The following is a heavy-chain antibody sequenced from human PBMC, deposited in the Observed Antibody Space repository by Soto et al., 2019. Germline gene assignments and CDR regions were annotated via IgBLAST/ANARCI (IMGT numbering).Heavy chain of an antibody. CDR3: SYGADYYFDY. CDR1: GLTLTNVF. D-gene: IGHD4-17*01. J-gene: IGHJ4*02. CDR2: IKSKTDGGTT. V-gene: IGHV3-15*07. Sequence: EVQLVESGGGLVKPGESLRLSCAASGLTLTNVFMNWVRQAPGKGLEWVGRIKSKTDGGTTDYAATVRGRFTISRDDSKNTLYLQMNSLKTDDTAVYYCSYGADYYFDYWGQGTLVTVSS.